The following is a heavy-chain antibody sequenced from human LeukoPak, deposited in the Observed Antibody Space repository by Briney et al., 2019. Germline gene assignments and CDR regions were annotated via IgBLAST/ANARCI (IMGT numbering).Heavy chain of an antibody. Sequence: GGSLRLSCAASGFTFSSYWMHWVRQAPGKGLVWVSRINSDGSSTSYADSVKGRFTISRDNAKNSLYLQMDSLRVEDTATYYCARWRGSTSERSDYWGQGTLVTVSS. J-gene: IGHJ4*02. CDR1: GFTFSSYW. V-gene: IGHV3-74*01. D-gene: IGHD2-2*01. CDR2: INSDGSST. CDR3: ARWRGSTSERSDY.